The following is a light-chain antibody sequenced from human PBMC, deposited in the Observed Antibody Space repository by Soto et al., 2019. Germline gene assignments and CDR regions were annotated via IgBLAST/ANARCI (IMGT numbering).Light chain of an antibody. CDR1: QSVGSNY. Sequence: EIVLTQSPGTLSLSPGERATLYCRASQSVGSNYLAWYQQKPGQATRVLIYGASSRATGIPDRFSVSGSGADFTLTISRLEPEDFAVYYCQQYTTSPFTFGHGTKVDIK. J-gene: IGKJ3*01. CDR2: GAS. V-gene: IGKV3-20*01. CDR3: QQYTTSPFT.